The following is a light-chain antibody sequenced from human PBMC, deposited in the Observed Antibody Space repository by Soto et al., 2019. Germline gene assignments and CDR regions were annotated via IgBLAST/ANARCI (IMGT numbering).Light chain of an antibody. CDR1: QSIRGY. CDR2: AAS. V-gene: IGKV1-39*01. Sequence: DILMTQPPSSLPASLGYRFTVTCLASQSIRGYLNWYQHKPGTAPKLLIFAASRLQTGVPLRFSGSGSGTNFTLTISNLHPEDFATYSCQQTYTIPLTSGGGTKVDIK. CDR3: QQTYTIPLT. J-gene: IGKJ4*01.